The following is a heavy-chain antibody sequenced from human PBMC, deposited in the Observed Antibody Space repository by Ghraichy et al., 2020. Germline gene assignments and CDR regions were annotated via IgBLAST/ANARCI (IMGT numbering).Heavy chain of an antibody. CDR1: GFTFSNYA. J-gene: IGHJ4*02. Sequence: GGSLRLSCAASGFTFSNYAMTWVRQAPGKGLEWLSAISGSGATTYYADSAKARFTISRDNSINTLYLQINSLRAEDTAVYYCAKHPAVGTYYYFEYWGQGTLVTVSS. CDR3: AKHPAVGTYYYFEY. CDR2: ISGSGATT. D-gene: IGHD1-26*01. V-gene: IGHV3-23*01.